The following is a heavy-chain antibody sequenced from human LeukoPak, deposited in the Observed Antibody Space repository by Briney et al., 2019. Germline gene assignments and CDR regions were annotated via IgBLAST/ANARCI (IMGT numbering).Heavy chain of an antibody. CDR1: GFTLSNYG. J-gene: IGHJ4*02. CDR2: IWYDGSDK. Sequence: GRSLRLSCAASGFTLSNYGMHWVRQAPGKGLEWVAVIWYDGSDKYYADSVKGRLTISRDNSKSTLYLQMISLRTEDTAVYYCARADGSVAGPPSGHWGQGTLVTVSS. V-gene: IGHV3-30*19. D-gene: IGHD6-19*01. CDR3: ARADGSVAGPPSGH.